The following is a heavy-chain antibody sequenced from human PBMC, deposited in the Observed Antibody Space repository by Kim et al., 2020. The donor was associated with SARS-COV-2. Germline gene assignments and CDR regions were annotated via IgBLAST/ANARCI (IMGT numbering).Heavy chain of an antibody. Sequence: GGSLRLSCAASGFTISRYWMSWVRQAPGKGPEWVASINQDGSEKDYEDSVKGRFTISRDNDNNALYLQMSSLRAEDTAIYYCAREERWGQGILVTVSS. J-gene: IGHJ4*02. CDR3: AREER. V-gene: IGHV3-7*03. CDR1: GFTISRYW. CDR2: INQDGSEK.